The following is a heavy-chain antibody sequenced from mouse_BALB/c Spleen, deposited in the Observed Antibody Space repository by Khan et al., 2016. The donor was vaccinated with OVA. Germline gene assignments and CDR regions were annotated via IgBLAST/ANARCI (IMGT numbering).Heavy chain of an antibody. J-gene: IGHJ2*01. V-gene: IGHV3-2*02. CDR1: GYSITSDYG. CDR3: ARSVTITTVVATDFDC. Sequence: EVQLQESGPGLVKPSQSLSLTCTVTGYSITSDYGWNWIRQFPGNKLEWMGYISYSGRTSYNPSLKSRISITRDTSKNQFFLQLNSVTTEDTATYYCARSVTITTVVATDFDCWGQGTTLTVSS. CDR2: ISYSGRT. D-gene: IGHD1-1*01.